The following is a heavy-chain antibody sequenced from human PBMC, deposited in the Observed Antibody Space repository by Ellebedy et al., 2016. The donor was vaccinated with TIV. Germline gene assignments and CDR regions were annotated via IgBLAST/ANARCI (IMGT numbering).Heavy chain of an antibody. CDR1: GFIFSNYV. V-gene: IGHV3-23*01. CDR2: MAEYDGRT. CDR3: ATTTGYGTGWFGRNDY. J-gene: IGHJ4*02. Sequence: GESLKISCAASGFIFSNYVMAWVRQVPGKGLEWVSAMAEYDGRTFYADSVRGRFTISRDNSGNTLFLQMNSLRAEDTAIYYCATTTGYGTGWFGRNDYWGQGTLVTVSS. D-gene: IGHD6-19*01.